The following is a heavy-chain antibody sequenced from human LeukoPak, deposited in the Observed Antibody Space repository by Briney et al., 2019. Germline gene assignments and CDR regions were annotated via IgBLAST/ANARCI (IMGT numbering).Heavy chain of an antibody. CDR3: SRGDGGGYGGRFDH. J-gene: IGHJ4*02. CDR2: IKSDGCTT. CDR1: GFTFSSYW. D-gene: IGHD1-26*01. V-gene: IGHV3-74*01. Sequence: GGSLRLSCAPSGFTFSSYWMNCVRHAPGKGLVWLSRIKSDGCTTSYADSVEGRLTIYRDNASNTLYIHMNSQRTEDTDVYYWSRGDGGGYGGRFDHRGQGTLVTVSS.